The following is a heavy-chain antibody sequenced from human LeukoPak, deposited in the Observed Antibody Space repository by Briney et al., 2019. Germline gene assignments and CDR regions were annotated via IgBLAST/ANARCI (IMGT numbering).Heavy chain of an antibody. V-gene: IGHV1-2*02. CDR3: ARAGTESRWGLPRADYYYMDV. CDR1: GYTFTDYY. D-gene: IGHD1-26*01. J-gene: IGHJ6*03. CDR2: IKTNTGDT. Sequence: ASVKVSCKASGYTFTDYYMHWVRQAPGQGLEWMGWIKTNTGDTNSAQKFQGRVTLTRDTSISAAYMELSNLRSDDTAVYYCARAGTESRWGLPRADYYYMDVWAKGTTVTVSS.